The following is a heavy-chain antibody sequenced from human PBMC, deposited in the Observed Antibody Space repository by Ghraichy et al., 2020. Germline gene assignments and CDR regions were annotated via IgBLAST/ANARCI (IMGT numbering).Heavy chain of an antibody. J-gene: IGHJ3*02. V-gene: IGHV3-21*01. Sequence: LSLTCAASAFPFSSYSMTWVRQAPGRGLEWVSCIGPGSDTIYYGDSVKGRFTISRDNAKNSLYLQMDSLRGDDTAVYYCTRDMLTGDMNEAFDIWGQGTMVTVSS. CDR3: TRDMLTGDMNEAFDI. D-gene: IGHD3-9*01. CDR1: AFPFSSYS. CDR2: IGPGSDTI.